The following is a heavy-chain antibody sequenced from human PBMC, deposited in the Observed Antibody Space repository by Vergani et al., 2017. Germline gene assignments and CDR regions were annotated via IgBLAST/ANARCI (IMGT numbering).Heavy chain of an antibody. J-gene: IGHJ3*02. D-gene: IGHD6-13*01. CDR2: IYYSGST. V-gene: IGHV4-39*01. CDR1: GGSISSSSYY. Sequence: QLQLQESGPGLVKPSETLSLTCTVSGGSISSSSYYWGWIRQPPGKGLKWIGYIYYSGSTYYNPSLKSRVTISVDTSKNQFSLKLSSVTAADTAVYYCARPDSRDAFDIWGQGTMVTVSS. CDR3: ARPDSRDAFDI.